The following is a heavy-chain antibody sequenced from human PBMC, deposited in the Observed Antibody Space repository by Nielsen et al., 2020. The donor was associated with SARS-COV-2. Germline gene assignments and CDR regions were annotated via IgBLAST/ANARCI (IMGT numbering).Heavy chain of an antibody. CDR3: ARLHSSSWPLYYYYYYGMDV. Sequence: WVRQAPGQGLEWMGIINCSGGSTSNAQKFQGRVTMTRDTSTSTVYMELSSLRSEDTAVYYCARLHSSSWPLYYYYYYGMDVWGQGTTVTVSS. D-gene: IGHD6-13*01. CDR2: INCSGGST. J-gene: IGHJ6*02. V-gene: IGHV1-46*01.